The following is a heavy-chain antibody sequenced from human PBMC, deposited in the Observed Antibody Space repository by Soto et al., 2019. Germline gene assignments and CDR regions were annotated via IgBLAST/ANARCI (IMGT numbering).Heavy chain of an antibody. J-gene: IGHJ6*02. CDR3: ARLDGSGSYYPRGMDV. Sequence: VKVSCKASGGTFSSYAISWVRQAPGQGLEWMGGIVPNFGTANYAQKFQGRVTITADESTSTAYMELSSLRSEDTAVYYCARLDGSGSYYPRGMDVWGQGTTVTVSS. D-gene: IGHD3-10*01. V-gene: IGHV1-69*01. CDR2: IVPNFGTA. CDR1: GGTFSSYA.